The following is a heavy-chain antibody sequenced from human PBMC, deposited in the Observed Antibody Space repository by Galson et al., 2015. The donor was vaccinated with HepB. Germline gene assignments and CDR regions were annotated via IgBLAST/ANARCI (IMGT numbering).Heavy chain of an antibody. CDR2: IYPGDSDT. CDR1: GFRFTSYW. V-gene: IGHV5-51*01. CDR3: ARRQYSTSGYYYDMDV. D-gene: IGHD2-2*01. J-gene: IGHJ6*02. Sequence: QSGAEVKKPGESLKISCKGSGFRFTSYWIAWVRQMPGKGLEWMGIIYPGDSDTRYSPSFQGQVTISADKSISTAYLQWSSLKASDTAMYYCARRQYSTSGYYYDMDVWGQGTTVTVSS.